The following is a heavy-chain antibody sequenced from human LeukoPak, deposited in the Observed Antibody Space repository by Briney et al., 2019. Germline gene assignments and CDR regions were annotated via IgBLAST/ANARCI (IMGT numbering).Heavy chain of an antibody. V-gene: IGHV4-39*07. CDR2: IYYSGST. J-gene: IGHJ6*02. CDR1: GGSTSSSSYY. D-gene: IGHD3-9*01. Sequence: PSGTLSLTCTVSGGSTSSSSYYWGWIRQPPGKGLEWIGSIYYSGSTYYNPSLKSRVTISVDTSKNQFSLKLSSVTAADTAVYYCARVFWSPLTGSGMDVWGQGTTVIVSS. CDR3: ARVFWSPLTGSGMDV.